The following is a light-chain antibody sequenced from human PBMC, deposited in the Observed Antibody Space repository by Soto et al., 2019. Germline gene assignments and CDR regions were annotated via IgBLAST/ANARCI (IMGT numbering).Light chain of an antibody. CDR3: QHSYSSPWT. Sequence: DIQMTQSPLSLSASVGDRVTISCRASQSISSYLNWYQQKPGKAPKFLIFAASSLQSGVPSRFSGSGSGTDFTLTISSLQPEDFATYYCQHSYSSPWTFGQGTKVDI. CDR2: AAS. J-gene: IGKJ1*01. CDR1: QSISSY. V-gene: IGKV1-39*01.